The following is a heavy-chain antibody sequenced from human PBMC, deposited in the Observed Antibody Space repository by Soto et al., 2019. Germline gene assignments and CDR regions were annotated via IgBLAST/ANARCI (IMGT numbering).Heavy chain of an antibody. J-gene: IGHJ4*02. V-gene: IGHV3-21*01. Sequence: GSLRLSCEGSGFTFSSYSMNWVRQAPGKGLEWVSSISGSGGYIYYADSVKGRFTISRDNAKNSLYLQMTSLRDEDTALYYCARDRQSTPWYAADYWGQGSLVTVSS. CDR3: ARDRQSTPWYAADY. CDR1: GFTFSSYS. CDR2: ISGSGGYI. D-gene: IGHD6-13*01.